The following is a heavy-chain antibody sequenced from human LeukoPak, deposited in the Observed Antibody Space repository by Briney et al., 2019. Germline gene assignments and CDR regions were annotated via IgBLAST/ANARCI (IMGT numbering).Heavy chain of an antibody. CDR1: GGSISSGGHY. J-gene: IGHJ4*02. CDR3: ASRSPPGETGYFDY. CDR2: IFYSGST. D-gene: IGHD2-21*01. V-gene: IGHV4-31*03. Sequence: SQTLSLTCTVPGGSISSGGHYWTWIRQLPGKGLEWIGYIFYSGSTYYNPSLKSRVTISVDTSKNQFSLKLNSVTAADTAVYYCASRSPPGETGYFDYWGQGTLVTVSS.